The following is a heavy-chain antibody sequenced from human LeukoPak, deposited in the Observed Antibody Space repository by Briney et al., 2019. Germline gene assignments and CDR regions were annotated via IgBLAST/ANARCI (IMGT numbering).Heavy chain of an antibody. CDR3: ARPGIAAKIDY. CDR2: ISSSSSYI. V-gene: IGHV3-21*01. J-gene: IGHJ4*02. Sequence: GGSLRLSCAASGFTFSSYSMNWVRQAPGKGLEWVSSISSSSSYIYYADSVKGRFTISRDNAKNSLYLQMKSLRAEDTAVYYCARPGIAAKIDYWGQGTLVTVSS. D-gene: IGHD6-13*01. CDR1: GFTFSSYS.